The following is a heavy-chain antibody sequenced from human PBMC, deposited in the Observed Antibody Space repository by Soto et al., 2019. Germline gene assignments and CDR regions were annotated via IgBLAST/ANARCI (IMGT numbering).Heavy chain of an antibody. Sequence: VKVSCKASGYTFTGYYMHWVRQAPGQGLEWMGWINPNSGGTNYVQKFQGWVTMTRDTSISTAYMELSRLRSDDTAVYYCAVGLTRCGYPNYYYYGMDVWAQGTTVTAP. D-gene: IGHD3-22*01. J-gene: IGHJ6*02. CDR1: GYTFTGYY. V-gene: IGHV1-2*04. CDR2: INPNSGGT. CDR3: AVGLTRCGYPNYYYYGMDV.